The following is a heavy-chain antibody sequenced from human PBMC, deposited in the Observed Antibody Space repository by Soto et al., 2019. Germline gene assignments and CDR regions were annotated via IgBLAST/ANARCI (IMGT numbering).Heavy chain of an antibody. CDR1: GFTFSSYS. CDR2: ISRSSSYI. J-gene: IGHJ3*02. V-gene: IGHV3-21*01. CDR3: ARVKNGPDYDRSGPDAFDI. Sequence: GGSLRLSCAASGFTFSSYSMNWVRQAPGKGLEWVSSISRSSSYIYYADSVKGRFTISRDNAKNSLSLQMNSLRAEDTAVYDCARVKNGPDYDRSGPDAFDIWGQGTLVTVSS. D-gene: IGHD3-22*01.